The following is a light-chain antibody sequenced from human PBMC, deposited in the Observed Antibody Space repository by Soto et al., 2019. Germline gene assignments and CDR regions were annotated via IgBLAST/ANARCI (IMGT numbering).Light chain of an antibody. CDR1: SGSVSTSYY. Sequence: QAVVTQEPSFSVSPGRTVTLTCGLSSGSVSTSYYPSWYQQTPGQAPRTLIYSTNTRSSGVPDRFSGSILGNKAALTITGDQADAEYDYSCVLYMGSGIWVFGGGTKVTVL. CDR2: STN. J-gene: IGLJ3*02. V-gene: IGLV8-61*01. CDR3: VLYMGSGIWV.